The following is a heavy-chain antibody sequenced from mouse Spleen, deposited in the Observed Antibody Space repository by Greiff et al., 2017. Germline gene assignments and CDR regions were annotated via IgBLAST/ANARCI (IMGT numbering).Heavy chain of an antibody. CDR1: GFAFSSYD. V-gene: IGHV5-12-1*01. CDR2: ISNGGGST. Sequence: EVKVVESGGGLVKPGGSLKLSCAASGFAFSSYDMSWVRQTPEKRLEWVAYISNGGGSTYYPDTVKGRFTISRDNAKNTLYLQMSSLKSEDTAMYYCARQNYRYDGYAMDYWGQGTSVTVSS. CDR3: ARQNYRYDGYAMDY. D-gene: IGHD2-14*01. J-gene: IGHJ4*01.